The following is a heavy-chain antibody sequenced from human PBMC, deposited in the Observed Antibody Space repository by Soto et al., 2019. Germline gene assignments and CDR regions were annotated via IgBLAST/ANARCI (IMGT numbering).Heavy chain of an antibody. V-gene: IGHV4-31*03. CDR3: ARGLIGSIAAAKYPRDWFDP. CDR2: SYYTGSS. Sequence: SETLSLTCTVSGGSISSGGYYWSWIRPHPGKGLEWVGYSYYTGSSYYNPSLKSRVTISVDTSKNQFSLKLSSVTAADTAVYYCARGLIGSIAAAKYPRDWFDPWGQGTLVTVSS. J-gene: IGHJ5*02. D-gene: IGHD6-13*01. CDR1: GGSISSGGYY.